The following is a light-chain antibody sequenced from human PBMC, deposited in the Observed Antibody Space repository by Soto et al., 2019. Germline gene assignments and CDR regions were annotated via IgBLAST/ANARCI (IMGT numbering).Light chain of an antibody. CDR2: GAS. V-gene: IGKV3-15*01. CDR1: QSVSNN. CDR3: QQSYSTPLT. Sequence: EIVMTQSPATLSVSPGERATLSCRASQSVSNNLAWYQQKFGQAPRLLIYGASTRATGIPARFSGSGSGTEFTLTISSLQSEDFATYYCQQSYSTPLTFGGGTKVEIK. J-gene: IGKJ4*01.